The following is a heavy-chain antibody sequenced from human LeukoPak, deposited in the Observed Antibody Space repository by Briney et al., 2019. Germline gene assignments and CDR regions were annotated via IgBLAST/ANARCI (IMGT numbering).Heavy chain of an antibody. D-gene: IGHD3-22*01. CDR1: GGSFSGYY. CDR2: INHSGST. V-gene: IGHV4-34*01. Sequence: PSETLSLTCAVYGGSFSGYYWSWIRQPPGKGLEWIGEINHSGSTNYNPSLKSRVTISVDTSKNQFSLNLRSVTAADTAVYYCAREILYDSTGYYLWGQGTLVTVSS. J-gene: IGHJ4*02. CDR3: AREILYDSTGYYL.